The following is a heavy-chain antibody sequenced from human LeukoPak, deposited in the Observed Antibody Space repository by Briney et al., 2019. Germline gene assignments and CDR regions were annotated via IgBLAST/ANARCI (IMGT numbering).Heavy chain of an antibody. CDR3: ARDYGVRGVNGY. J-gene: IGHJ4*02. CDR1: GYTFTGYY. CDR2: INPNSGGT. Sequence: ASVKVSCKASGYTFTGYYMHWVRQAPGQGLEWMGWINPNSGGTNYAQKLQGRVTMTTDTSTSTAYVELRSLRSDDTAVYYCARDYGVRGVNGYWGQGTLVTVSS. D-gene: IGHD3-10*01. V-gene: IGHV1-2*02.